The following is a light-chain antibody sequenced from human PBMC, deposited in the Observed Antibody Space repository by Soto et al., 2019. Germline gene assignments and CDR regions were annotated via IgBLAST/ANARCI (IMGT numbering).Light chain of an antibody. CDR2: GAS. Sequence: EIVLTQSPGTLSLSPGERATLSCRASQSVSSSFLAWYQQKPGQAPRLLIYGASSRATGIPDRFSGSGSGTDFTLTISRLETEGFAVYYCQQYDSSPLTFGGGTKVEIK. CDR3: QQYDSSPLT. J-gene: IGKJ4*01. CDR1: QSVSSSF. V-gene: IGKV3-20*01.